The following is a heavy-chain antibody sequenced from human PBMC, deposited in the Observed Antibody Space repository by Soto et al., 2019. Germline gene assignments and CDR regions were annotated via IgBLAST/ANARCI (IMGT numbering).Heavy chain of an antibody. V-gene: IGHV3-23*01. D-gene: IGHD3-16*02. CDR3: AKALYRCTRAICYVETFDN. CDR1: GFTFSNYA. J-gene: IGHJ4*01. Sequence: GGSLRLSCAASGFTFSNYAMSWVRQAPGKGLEWVSGISGSGGSTYYADSVKGRFTISRDNSKNTLYLEMNSLRADDTAVYYFAKALYRCTRAICYVETFDNWGRGTRVTVCS. CDR2: ISGSGGST.